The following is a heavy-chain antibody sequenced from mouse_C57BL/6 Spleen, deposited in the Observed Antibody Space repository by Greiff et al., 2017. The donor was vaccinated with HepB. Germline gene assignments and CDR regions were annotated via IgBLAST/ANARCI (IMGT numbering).Heavy chain of an antibody. J-gene: IGHJ4*01. V-gene: IGHV1-80*01. CDR3: ARDYYCRSSYYYDMDY. CDR1: GYTFSSYW. Sequence: QVQLQQSGAELVKPGASVKISCKASGYTFSSYWMNWVKQRPGKGLEWIGQIYPGDGDTNYNVKFKGKATLTADKSSSTAYMQLSSLTSADAAVYFCARDYYCRSSYYYDMDYWGQGTSVTVSS. D-gene: IGHD1-1*01. CDR2: IYPGDGDT.